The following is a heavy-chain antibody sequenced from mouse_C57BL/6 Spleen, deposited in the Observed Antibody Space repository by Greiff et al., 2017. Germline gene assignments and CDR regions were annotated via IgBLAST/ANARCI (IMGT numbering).Heavy chain of an antibody. CDR2: ISYDGSN. CDR1: GYSITSGYY. Sequence: EVQLQESGPGLVKPSQSLSLTCSVTGYSITSGYYWNWIRQFTGNKLEWMGYISYDGSNKYNPSLKNRISITRDTSKNQFFLKLNSVTTEDTATYYCAYGSSPAWFAYWGQGTLVTVSA. CDR3: AYGSSPAWFAY. J-gene: IGHJ3*01. V-gene: IGHV3-6*01. D-gene: IGHD1-1*01.